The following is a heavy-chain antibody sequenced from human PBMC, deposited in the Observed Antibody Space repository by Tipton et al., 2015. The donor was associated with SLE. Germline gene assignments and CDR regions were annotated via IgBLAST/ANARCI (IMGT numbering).Heavy chain of an antibody. J-gene: IGHJ4*02. CDR3: ARVCSSTSCTKGDY. CDR1: GYTFTSYD. D-gene: IGHD2-2*01. Sequence: QSGAEVKKPGASVKVSCKASGYTFTSYDINWVRQATGQGLEWMGWMNPNSGNTGYAQKFQGRVTMTRNTSISTAYMELSSLRSEDTAAYYCARVCSSTSCTKGDYWGQGTLVTVSS. V-gene: IGHV1-8*01. CDR2: MNPNSGNT.